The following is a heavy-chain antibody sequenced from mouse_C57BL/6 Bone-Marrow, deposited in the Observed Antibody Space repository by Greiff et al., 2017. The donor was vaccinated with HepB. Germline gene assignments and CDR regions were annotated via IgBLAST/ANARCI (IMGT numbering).Heavy chain of an antibody. Sequence: EVQRVESGGGLVQPKGSLKLSCAASGFTFNTYAMHWVRQAPGKGLEWVARIRSKSSNYATYYADSVKDRFTISRDDSQSMLYLQMNNLKTEDTAMYYCVSRYYGSSHWYFDVWGTGTTVTVSS. CDR1: GFTFNTYA. J-gene: IGHJ1*03. V-gene: IGHV10-3*01. CDR3: VSRYYGSSHWYFDV. CDR2: IRSKSSNYAT. D-gene: IGHD1-1*01.